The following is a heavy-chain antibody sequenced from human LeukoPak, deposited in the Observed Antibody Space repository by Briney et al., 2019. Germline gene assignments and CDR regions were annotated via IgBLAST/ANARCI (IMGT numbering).Heavy chain of an antibody. D-gene: IGHD6-19*01. CDR1: GGSISSGGYS. V-gene: IGHV4-30-2*03. CDR2: IYHSGST. Sequence: SETLSLTCAVSGGSISSGGYSWSWIRQPPGKGLEWIGYIYHSGSTYYNPSLKSRVTISVDTSKNQFSLKLSSVTAADTAVYYCARHFIAVSGKLDYWGQGTLVTVSS. J-gene: IGHJ4*02. CDR3: ARHFIAVSGKLDY.